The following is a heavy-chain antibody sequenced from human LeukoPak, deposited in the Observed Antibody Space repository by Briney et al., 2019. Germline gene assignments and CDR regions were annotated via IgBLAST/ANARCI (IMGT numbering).Heavy chain of an antibody. V-gene: IGHV3-21*01. D-gene: IGHD6-19*01. CDR1: GFTFSSYS. CDR3: AKAPIAVAVRDYFDY. CDR2: ISSSSSYI. Sequence: GGSLRLSCAASGFTFSSYSMNWVRQAPVKGLEWVSSISSSSSYIYYADSVKGRFTISRDNAKNSLYLQMNSLRAEDTAVYYCAKAPIAVAVRDYFDYWGQGTLVTVSS. J-gene: IGHJ4*02.